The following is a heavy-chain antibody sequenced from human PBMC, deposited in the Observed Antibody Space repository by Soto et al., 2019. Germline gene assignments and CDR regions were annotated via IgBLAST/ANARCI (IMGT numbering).Heavy chain of an antibody. CDR1: GGTFSGYA. V-gene: IGHV1-69*01. D-gene: IGHD1-20*01. CDR2: IIPLLGIT. J-gene: IGHJ1*01. CDR3: ARDLRSITGTTSSEDFQH. Sequence: QAQLMQSGAEVKKPGSSVKVSCKASGGTFSGYAINWVRQAPGQGLEWMGGIIPLLGITDYGQKFQGRITIAADEPTGTAYMDLRCLRSEVTAVYYCARDLRSITGTTSSEDFQHWGQGTLVSVSS.